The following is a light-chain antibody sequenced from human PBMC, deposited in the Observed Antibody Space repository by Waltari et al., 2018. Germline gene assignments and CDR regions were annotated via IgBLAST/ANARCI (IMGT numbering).Light chain of an antibody. CDR2: FGS. CDR1: QGPQHRNRNNY. Sequence: QGPQHRNRNNYLVWYLQRPGQSPVFQIYFGSKPASGVPDRFSGSGSGTDVTLRISREEAEDVGVYYCMQSLHALWTFGQGTKVEI. J-gene: IGKJ1*01. V-gene: IGKV2-28*01. CDR3: MQSLHALWT.